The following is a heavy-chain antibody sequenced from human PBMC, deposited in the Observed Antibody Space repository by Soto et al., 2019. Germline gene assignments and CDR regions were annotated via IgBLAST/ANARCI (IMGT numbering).Heavy chain of an antibody. J-gene: IGHJ5*02. V-gene: IGHV4-38-2*01. CDR3: ARVWGPPSANWFDP. Sequence: SETLSLTCAVSGYSISSDYYWGWIRQPPGKGLEWIGSMHHSGYTYYNPSLRSRVTISXXXXXXQXSXKXXCVTAXDTAVYYCARVWGPPSANWFDPWGQGTLVTVSS. CDR2: MHHSGYT. CDR1: GYSISSDYY. D-gene: IGHD7-27*01.